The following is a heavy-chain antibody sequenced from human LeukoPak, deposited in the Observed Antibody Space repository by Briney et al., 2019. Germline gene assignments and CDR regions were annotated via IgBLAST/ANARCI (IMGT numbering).Heavy chain of an antibody. CDR3: AKDADWRPAAD. CDR1: GFTFSSSA. V-gene: IGHV3-23*01. J-gene: IGHJ4*02. Sequence: GGSLRLSCAAFGFTFSSSAMSWVRQAPGKGLEWVSSITNSGDRTYYADAVRGQFTISRDNSKSTLILQMRSLRVEDTAIYYCAKDADWRPAADWGQGTLVIVSS. CDR2: ITNSGDRT. D-gene: IGHD2-2*01.